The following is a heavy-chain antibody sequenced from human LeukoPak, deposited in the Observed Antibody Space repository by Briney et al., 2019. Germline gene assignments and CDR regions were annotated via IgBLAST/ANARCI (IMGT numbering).Heavy chain of an antibody. D-gene: IGHD6-13*01. CDR3: AREGIRIAAAGTIDY. J-gene: IGHJ4*02. V-gene: IGHV1-2*02. Sequence: ASVKVSCTTSGYTFTGYYMHWVRQAPGQGLEWMGWINPNSGGTNYAQKFQGRVTMTRDTSISTAYMELSRLRSDDTAVYYCAREGIRIAAAGTIDYWGQGTLVTVSS. CDR2: INPNSGGT. CDR1: GYTFTGYY.